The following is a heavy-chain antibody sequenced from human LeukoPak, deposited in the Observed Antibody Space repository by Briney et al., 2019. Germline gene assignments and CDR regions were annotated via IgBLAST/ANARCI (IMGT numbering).Heavy chain of an antibody. D-gene: IGHD4-23*01. CDR3: ARVRDYGGNSDYFDY. V-gene: IGHV1-18*01. Sequence: ASVKVSCKASGYTFTSYGISWVRQAPGQGLEWMGWISAYNGNTNYAQKLQGRVTMTTDTSTSTAYMELRSLRSDDTAVYYCARVRDYGGNSDYFDYWGQGTLVTVSS. CDR1: GYTFTSYG. J-gene: IGHJ4*02. CDR2: ISAYNGNT.